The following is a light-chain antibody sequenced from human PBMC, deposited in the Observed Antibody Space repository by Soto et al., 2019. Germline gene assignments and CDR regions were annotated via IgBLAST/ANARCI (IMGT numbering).Light chain of an antibody. CDR1: QSLSSY. V-gene: IGKV3-11*01. CDR3: QQRRNWLT. CDR2: DAS. J-gene: IGKJ4*01. Sequence: VMTQFPATPASYAEKRSSSSCRASQSLSSYLAWYQQKPGQAPRLLIYDASNRATGIPARFRGSGSGTDFTLTISSLEPEDFAVYFCQQRRNWLTFGGGTKVDIK.